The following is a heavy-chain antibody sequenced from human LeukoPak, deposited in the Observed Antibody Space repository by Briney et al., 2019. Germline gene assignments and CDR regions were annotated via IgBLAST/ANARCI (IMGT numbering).Heavy chain of an antibody. CDR3: AKDPLFGESPWYFDY. V-gene: IGHV3-30*18. CDR2: ISYDGSNK. J-gene: IGHJ4*02. CDR1: GFTFSSYG. Sequence: GRSLRLSCAASGFTFSSYGMHWVRQAPGKGLEWVAVISYDGSNKYYADSVKGRFTISRDNSKNTLYLQMNSLRAEDTAVYYCAKDPLFGESPWYFDYWGQGTLVTVSS. D-gene: IGHD3-10*02.